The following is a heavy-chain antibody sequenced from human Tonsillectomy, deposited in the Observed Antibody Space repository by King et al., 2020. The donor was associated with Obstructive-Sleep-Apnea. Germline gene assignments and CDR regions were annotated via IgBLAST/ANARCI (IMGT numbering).Heavy chain of an antibody. J-gene: IGHJ6*02. CDR1: GGSISSTNW. D-gene: IGHD5-24*01. CDR2: IYHSGNT. CDR3: ARVTWRPYYYGMDV. Sequence: HVQLQESGPGLVKPSGTLSLTCAVSGGSISSTNWWSWVRQPPEKGLEWIGEIYHSGNTNYNPSLKSRVTISVDKSKNQFSMKLSSVTAADTAVYYCARVTWRPYYYGMDVWGQGTTVTVS. V-gene: IGHV4-4*02.